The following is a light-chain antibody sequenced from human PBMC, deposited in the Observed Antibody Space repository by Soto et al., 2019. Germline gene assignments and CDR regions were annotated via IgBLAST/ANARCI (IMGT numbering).Light chain of an antibody. CDR1: QSVSSY. Sequence: EIVLTQSPATLSLSPGERATLSCRASQSVSSYLAWYQQKPGQAPRLHIYDASNRATGIPARFSGSGSGTDFPLTISSLEPEDFAVYYCQQRSNCPLTFGGGTKVEIK. J-gene: IGKJ4*01. CDR2: DAS. CDR3: QQRSNCPLT. V-gene: IGKV3-11*01.